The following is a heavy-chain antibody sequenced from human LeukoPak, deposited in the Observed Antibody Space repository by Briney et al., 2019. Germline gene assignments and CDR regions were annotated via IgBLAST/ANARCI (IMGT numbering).Heavy chain of an antibody. Sequence: TGRSLRLSCAASGFTFSSYAMHWVRQAPGKGLEWVAVISYDGSNKYYADSVKGRFTISRDNSKNTLYLQMNSLRAEDTAVYYCANGDVDTAMVWWGQGTLVTVSS. J-gene: IGHJ4*02. D-gene: IGHD5-18*01. CDR2: ISYDGSNK. CDR3: ANGDVDTAMVW. CDR1: GFTFSSYA. V-gene: IGHV3-30-3*01.